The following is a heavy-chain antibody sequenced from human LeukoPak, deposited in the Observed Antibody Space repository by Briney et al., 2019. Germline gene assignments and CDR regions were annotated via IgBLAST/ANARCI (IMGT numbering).Heavy chain of an antibody. J-gene: IGHJ4*02. V-gene: IGHV3-23*01. D-gene: IGHD3-3*01. CDR1: GFTFSSYA. Sequence: GGSLRLSCAASGFTFSSYAMSWVRQAPGKGLEWVSAISGSGGSTYYADSVKGRFTISRDNSKNTLYLQMNSLRAEDTAVYYCAKDLTRFLEWLPSYWGQGTLVTVSS. CDR2: ISGSGGST. CDR3: AKDLTRFLEWLPSY.